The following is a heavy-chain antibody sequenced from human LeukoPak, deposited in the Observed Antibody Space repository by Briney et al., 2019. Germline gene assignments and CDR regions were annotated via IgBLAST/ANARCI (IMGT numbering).Heavy chain of an antibody. CDR3: ARVMGATRGMCV. V-gene: IGHV4-39*07. J-gene: IGHJ6*02. CDR2: YIYYSASPYYSGSA. CDR1: GASIGRGGYL. D-gene: IGHD1-26*01. Sequence: PSETLSLTCTVSGASIGRGGYLSGWIRQHPGKGLEWIGYIYYSASPYYSGSANYNPSLKSRLTISVGTSKNQFSLKVRSVSAADTAVYYCARVMGATRGMCVWGQGTTVTVSS.